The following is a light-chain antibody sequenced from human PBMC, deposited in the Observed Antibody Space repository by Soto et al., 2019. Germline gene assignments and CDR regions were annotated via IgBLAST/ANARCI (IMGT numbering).Light chain of an antibody. Sequence: QSVLTQPASVSASPGQSIFISCTGTSEDIGAYDYVSWYQQHPGKAPKLILYAVNDRPSGVPDRFSGSKSGNTASLTVSGLQAEDEADYYCSSHAGIINVVFGGGTKVTVL. CDR2: AVN. CDR1: SEDIGAYDY. V-gene: IGLV2-8*01. J-gene: IGLJ3*02. CDR3: SSHAGIINVV.